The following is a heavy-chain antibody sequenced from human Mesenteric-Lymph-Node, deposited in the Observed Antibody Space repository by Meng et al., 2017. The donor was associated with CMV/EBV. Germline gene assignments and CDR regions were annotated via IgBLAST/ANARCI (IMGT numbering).Heavy chain of an antibody. D-gene: IGHD3-3*01. J-gene: IGHJ6*02. V-gene: IGHV4-61*01. CDR3: ARGRGLWSGRSLHNYYYYGMDV. CDR1: GGSVSSGSYY. CDR2: IYYSGST. Sequence: SETLSLTCTVSGGSVSSGSYYWSWIRQPPGKGLEWIGYIYYSGSTNYNPSLKSRVTISVDTSTNQFSLKLSSVTAADTAVYYCARGRGLWSGRSLHNYYYYGMDVWGQGTTVTVSS.